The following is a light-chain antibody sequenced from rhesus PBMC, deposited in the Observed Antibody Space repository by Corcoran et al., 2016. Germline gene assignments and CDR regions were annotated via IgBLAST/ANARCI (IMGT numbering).Light chain of an antibody. V-gene: IGKV1-74*01. CDR3: QHNYGTPMYS. CDR1: ENVNNY. J-gene: IGKJ2*01. CDR2: KAS. Sequence: DIQMTQSPSSLSASVGDRVTITCRASENVNNYLNWYQQKPGKAPKLLIYKASIFQSGVPSRFSGSGSGTDYTCTISSLQSEDVATYYCQHNYGTPMYSFGQGTKVEIK.